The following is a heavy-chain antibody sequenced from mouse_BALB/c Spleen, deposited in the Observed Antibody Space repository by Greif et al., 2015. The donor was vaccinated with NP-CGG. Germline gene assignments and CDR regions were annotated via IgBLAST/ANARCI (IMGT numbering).Heavy chain of an antibody. D-gene: IGHD5-1*01. V-gene: IGHV1-7*01. J-gene: IGHJ3*01. Sequence: VKLVESGAELAKPGASVKMSCKASGYTFTSYWMHWVKQRPGQGLEWIGYINPSTGYTEYNQKFKDKATLTADKSSSTAYMQLSSLTSEDSAVYYCAKEYGFAYWGQGTLVTVSA. CDR2: INPSTGYT. CDR3: AKEYGFAY. CDR1: GYTFTSYW.